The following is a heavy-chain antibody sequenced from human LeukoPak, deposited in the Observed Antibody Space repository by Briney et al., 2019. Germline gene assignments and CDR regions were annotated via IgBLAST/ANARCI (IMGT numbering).Heavy chain of an antibody. CDR2: IYPGDSDT. J-gene: IGHJ3*02. Sequence: GESLKISCKGSGYSFNNHWTGWVRQMPGKGLEWMGIIYPGDSDTRYIPSFQGQVTISADKSISTAYLHWSSLKVSDTAMYYCARQGFGWTFDIWGQGTMVTVSS. CDR1: GYSFNNHW. D-gene: IGHD3-10*01. V-gene: IGHV5-51*01. CDR3: ARQGFGWTFDI.